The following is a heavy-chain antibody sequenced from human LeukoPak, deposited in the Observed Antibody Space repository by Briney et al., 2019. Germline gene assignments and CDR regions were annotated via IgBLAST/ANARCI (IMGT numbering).Heavy chain of an antibody. Sequence: SETLSLTCTVSGGSISSSDYYWGWVRQPPGRGLEWIGSIFYSGAAHCNPSLKSRVTISVDTSRNQFSLKLSSVTAADTAVYYCARDQGGHDIWGQGTMVTVSS. CDR2: IFYSGAA. J-gene: IGHJ3*02. V-gene: IGHV4-39*02. CDR1: GGSISSSDYY. CDR3: ARDQGGHDI. D-gene: IGHD1-26*01.